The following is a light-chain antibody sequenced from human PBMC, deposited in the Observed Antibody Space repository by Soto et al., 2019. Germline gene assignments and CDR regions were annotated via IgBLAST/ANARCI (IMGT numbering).Light chain of an antibody. V-gene: IGKV3-20*01. J-gene: IGKJ5*01. Sequence: EIVWTQSPGTLSLSPGERATLSCRASQRVSSSYLAWYQQKSGQAPRLLIYGASSRATGLPDRFGGSRCGRDFTLTISRLXPEDFAGYYCQQYGSSPPITFGQGTRLEIK. CDR3: QQYGSSPPIT. CDR1: QRVSSSY. CDR2: GAS.